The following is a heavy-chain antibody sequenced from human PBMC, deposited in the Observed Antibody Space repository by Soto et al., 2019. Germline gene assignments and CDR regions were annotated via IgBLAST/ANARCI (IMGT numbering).Heavy chain of an antibody. D-gene: IGHD6-6*01. CDR1: GGSFSGYY. CDR3: ARVNMRIAARRTSYYMDV. J-gene: IGHJ6*03. Sequence: SETLSLTCAVYGGSFSGYYWSWIRQPPGKGLEWIGEINHSGSTNYNPSLKSRVTISVDTSKNQFSLKLSSVIAADTAVYYCARVNMRIAARRTSYYMDVWGKGTTVTVSS. CDR2: INHSGST. V-gene: IGHV4-34*01.